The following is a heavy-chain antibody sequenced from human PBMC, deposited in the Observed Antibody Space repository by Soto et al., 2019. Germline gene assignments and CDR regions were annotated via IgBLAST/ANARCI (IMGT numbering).Heavy chain of an antibody. D-gene: IGHD4-17*01. J-gene: IGHJ3*02. CDR1: GFTFSSYA. CDR2: ISGSGGST. V-gene: IGHV3-23*01. Sequence: EVQLLESGGGLVQPGGSLRLSCAASGFTFSSYAMSWVRQAPGKGLEWVSAISGSGGSTYYADSVKGRFTISRDNSKNTLYLQMNSLRAEDTAVYHCAKYYDYGDYEKTAFDIWGQGTMVTVSS. CDR3: AKYYDYGDYEKTAFDI.